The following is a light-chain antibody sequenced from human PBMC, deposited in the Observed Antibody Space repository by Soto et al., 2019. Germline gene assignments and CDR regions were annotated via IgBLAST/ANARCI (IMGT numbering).Light chain of an antibody. Sequence: VVMTQPPLSLSVSPGQPSSTACKCSQSLLHLTGETFLFWYLKKPGQSPQLLIYEVSTRVSGVPDRFSGSGSGTDFTLEISRVETDDVGIYYCMQSTRLPPTFGQGTRLEIK. V-gene: IGKV2D-29*02. CDR3: MQSTRLPPT. CDR2: EVS. J-gene: IGKJ5*01. CDR1: QSLLHLTGETF.